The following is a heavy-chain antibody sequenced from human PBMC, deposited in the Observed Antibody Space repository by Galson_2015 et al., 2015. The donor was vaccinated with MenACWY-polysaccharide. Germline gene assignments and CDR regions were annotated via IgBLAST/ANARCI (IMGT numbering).Heavy chain of an antibody. CDR2: ISGSGGST. D-gene: IGHD1-26*01. Sequence: SLRLSCAASGFTFGSYGMSWVRQAPGKGLEWVSSISGSGGSTFYADSVKGRFTISRDNSKNTLSLQVNSLRAEDTAKYYCAKDLRVGATAGSELDFWGQGTLVTVSS. V-gene: IGHV3-23*01. J-gene: IGHJ4*02. CDR3: AKDLRVGATAGSELDF. CDR1: GFTFGSYG.